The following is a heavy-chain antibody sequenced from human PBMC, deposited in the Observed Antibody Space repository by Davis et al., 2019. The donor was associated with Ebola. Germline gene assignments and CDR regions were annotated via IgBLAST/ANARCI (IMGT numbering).Heavy chain of an antibody. J-gene: IGHJ4*02. V-gene: IGHV3-21*01. D-gene: IGHD4-17*01. CDR2: IKSDSSFI. CDR3: ARKDFGDYAYNDY. Sequence: GESLKISCAASGFTFKSFDMNWVLPSPVFFLSFCSSIKSDSSFIHYAASVRGRFTVSRDNAKNSLFLQMTSLRVEDTEGYYCARKDFGDYAYNDYWGQGTLVTVSA. CDR1: GFTFKSFD.